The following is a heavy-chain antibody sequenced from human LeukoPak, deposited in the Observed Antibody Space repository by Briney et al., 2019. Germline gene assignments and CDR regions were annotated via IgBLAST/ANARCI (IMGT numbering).Heavy chain of an antibody. V-gene: IGHV3-23*01. J-gene: IGHJ4*02. Sequence: QPGGSLRLSCVASGLPIGDFAMHWVRQAPGKGLEWVSSITGSAKSTYYADSVKGRATISRDNSRNTVDLQLTSLRVEDTATYYCTKEDRQLVCAHWGQGTLVTVSS. CDR1: GLPIGDFA. CDR3: TKEDRQLVCAH. D-gene: IGHD5-18*01. CDR2: ITGSAKST.